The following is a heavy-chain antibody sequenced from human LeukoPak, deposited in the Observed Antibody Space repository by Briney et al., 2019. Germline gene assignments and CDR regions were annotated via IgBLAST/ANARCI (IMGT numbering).Heavy chain of an antibody. D-gene: IGHD4-17*01. Sequence: GGSLRFSCAASGFTFSSYGMHWVRQAPGKGLEWVAFIRYDGSNKYYADSVKGRFTISRDNSKNTLYLQMNSLRAEDTAVYYCAKDHDYGDYVNEFLDYWGQGTLVTVSS. J-gene: IGHJ4*02. CDR2: IRYDGSNK. CDR1: GFTFSSYG. V-gene: IGHV3-30*02. CDR3: AKDHDYGDYVNEFLDY.